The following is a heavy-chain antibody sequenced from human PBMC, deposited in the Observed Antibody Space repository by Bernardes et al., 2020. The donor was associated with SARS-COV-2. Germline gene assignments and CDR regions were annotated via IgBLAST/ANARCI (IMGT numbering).Heavy chain of an antibody. J-gene: IGHJ4*02. CDR3: ARGYGSGTYDGDLDY. CDR1: GGSISSTNYY. CDR2: IYSSGTT. Sequence: SETLSLTCTVSGGSISSTNYYWGWVRQSPGKGLEWIGSIYSSGTTYYNPSLQSRVTISVDTSKNHFSLRLSSATAADTAVYYCARGYGSGTYDGDLDYWGQGTLVTVSS. V-gene: IGHV4-39*07. D-gene: IGHD3-10*01.